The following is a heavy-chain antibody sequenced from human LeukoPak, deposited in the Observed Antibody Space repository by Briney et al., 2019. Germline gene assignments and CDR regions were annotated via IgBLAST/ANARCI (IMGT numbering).Heavy chain of an antibody. J-gene: IGHJ5*02. CDR3: ARGGGRPRRGITMVRSLFDP. V-gene: IGHV4-39*01. CDR1: GVSISSSNSY. CDR2: IYYSGNT. D-gene: IGHD3-10*01. Sequence: SETLSLTCTVSGVSISSSNSYWGWIRQPPGKGLEWIGSIYYSGNTYYNASLKSQVSISIDTSKNQFSLRLTSVTAADTAVYYCARGGGRPRRGITMVRSLFDPWGQGTLVTVSS.